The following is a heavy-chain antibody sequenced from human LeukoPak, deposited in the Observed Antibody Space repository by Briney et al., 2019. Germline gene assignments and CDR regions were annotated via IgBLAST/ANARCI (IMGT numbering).Heavy chain of an antibody. D-gene: IGHD1-7*01. J-gene: IGHJ4*02. CDR2: INNDGSDT. CDR3: ARGGWGTAIDY. Sequence: GGSLRLSCAASGFTFSGYWMHWVRQAPGKGLVWVSYINNDGSDTSYADSVKGRFTISRDNAKNTVDLQMNSLRAEDTAVYYCARGGWGTAIDYLGQGTLVTVAS. V-gene: IGHV3-74*01. CDR1: GFTFSGYW.